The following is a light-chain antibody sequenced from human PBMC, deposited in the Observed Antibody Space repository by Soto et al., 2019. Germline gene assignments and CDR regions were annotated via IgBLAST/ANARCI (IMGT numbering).Light chain of an antibody. CDR3: QQYHDWPQT. CDR2: DAS. V-gene: IGKV3-15*01. Sequence: EIVMTQSPATLSVSPGERATLSCRASQSVSTNLAWYQQKPGQAPRLLIYDASTWATGIPARFSGSGSGTEFTLTISSLQSEDFAVYYCQQYHDWPQTFGQGTKLEIE. J-gene: IGKJ2*01. CDR1: QSVSTN.